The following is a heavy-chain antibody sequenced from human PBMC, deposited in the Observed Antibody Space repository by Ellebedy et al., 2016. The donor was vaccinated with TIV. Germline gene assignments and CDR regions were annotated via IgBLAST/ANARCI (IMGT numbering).Heavy chain of an antibody. D-gene: IGHD6-19*01. CDR1: GGTIGNYY. Sequence: SETLSLTCTVSGGTIGNYYWNWIRQPPGKGLEWIGNVKYSGSTNYNPSLKSRVTISVDTSKNQFSLKLNSVTAADTAVYYCAREGAVAGSYPHFDYWGRGALVTVSS. CDR2: VKYSGST. CDR3: AREGAVAGSYPHFDY. V-gene: IGHV4-59*01. J-gene: IGHJ4*02.